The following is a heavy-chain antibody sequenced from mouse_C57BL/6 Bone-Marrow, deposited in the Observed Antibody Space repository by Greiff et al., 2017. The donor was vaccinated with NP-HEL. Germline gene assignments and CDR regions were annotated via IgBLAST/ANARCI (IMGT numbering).Heavy chain of an antibody. CDR3: ARSRGSSYDWYFDV. CDR1: GYTFTSYG. D-gene: IGHD1-1*01. J-gene: IGHJ1*03. CDR2: IYPRSGNT. V-gene: IGHV1-81*01. Sequence: QVQLKESGAELARPGASVKLSCKASGYTFTSYGISWVKQRTGQGLEWIGEIYPRSGNTYYNEKFKGKATLTADKSSSTAYMELRSLTSEDSAVYFCARSRGSSYDWYFDVWGTGTTVTVSS.